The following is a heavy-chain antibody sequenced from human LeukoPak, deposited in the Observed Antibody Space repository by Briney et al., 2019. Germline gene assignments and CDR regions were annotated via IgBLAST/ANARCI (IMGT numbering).Heavy chain of an antibody. CDR1: GGSFSGYY. J-gene: IGHJ5*02. Sequence: SETLSLTCAVYGGSFSGYYWSWIRHPPGKGLEWIGEINHSGSTNYNPSLKSRLTISVDTSKNQFSLKLSSVTAADTAVYYCARQTFSRQQFRQPPRAIDPWGQGTLVTVSS. D-gene: IGHD2/OR15-2a*01. CDR3: ARQTFSRQQFRQPPRAIDP. CDR2: INHSGST. V-gene: IGHV4-34*01.